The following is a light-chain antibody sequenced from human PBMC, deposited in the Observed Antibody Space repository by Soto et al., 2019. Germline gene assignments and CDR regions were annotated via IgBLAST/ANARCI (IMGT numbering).Light chain of an antibody. Sequence: QSALTQPASVSGSPGQSIIISCTGTSGDIGSYNCVSWYQQHPGKAPKLIIYEVTDRPSGVSNRFSGSKSGNTASLTISGLQAEDEAEYYCSSYTNINTRACVFGTGTKVTVL. CDR1: SGDIGSYNC. J-gene: IGLJ1*01. CDR2: EVT. V-gene: IGLV2-14*01. CDR3: SSYTNINTRACV.